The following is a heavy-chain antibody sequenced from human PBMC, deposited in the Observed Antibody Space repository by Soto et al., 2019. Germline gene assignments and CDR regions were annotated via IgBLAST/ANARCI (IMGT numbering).Heavy chain of an antibody. Sequence: PGGSLRLSCAASGFTFSSYAMSWVRQAPGKGLEWVSAISGSGGSTYYADSVKGRFTISRDNSKNTLYLQMNSLRAEDTAVYYCAKASTGYDILTGYDAPLDFDYWGQGTLVTVSS. CDR1: GFTFSSYA. J-gene: IGHJ4*02. D-gene: IGHD3-9*01. CDR3: AKASTGYDILTGYDAPLDFDY. V-gene: IGHV3-23*01. CDR2: ISGSGGST.